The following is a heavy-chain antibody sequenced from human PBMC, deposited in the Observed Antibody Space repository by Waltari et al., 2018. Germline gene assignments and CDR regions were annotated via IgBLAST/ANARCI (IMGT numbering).Heavy chain of an antibody. CDR2: IYYSGST. CDR3: ARGQLWPFQPFDY. Sequence: ESGPGLVKPSETLSLTCTVSGGSISSYYWSWIRQPPGKGLEWIGYIYYSGSTNYNPSLKSRVTISVDTSKNQFSLKLSSVTAADTAVYYCARGQLWPFQPFDYWGQGTLVTVSS. V-gene: IGHV4-59*01. D-gene: IGHD5-18*01. J-gene: IGHJ4*02. CDR1: GGSISSYY.